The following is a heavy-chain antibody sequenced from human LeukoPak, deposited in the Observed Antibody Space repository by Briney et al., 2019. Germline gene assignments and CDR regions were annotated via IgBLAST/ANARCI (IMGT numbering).Heavy chain of an antibody. CDR1: GGSITSYY. V-gene: IGHV4-59*01. D-gene: IGHD4-11*01. CDR3: ARLYSSSLGRVFDY. J-gene: IGHJ4*02. Sequence: PSGTLSLTCTVSGGSITSYYWSWIRQPPGKGLEWIGYIYNSGSTNYNPSLKSRVTISVDTSKNQFSLRLSSVTAADTAVYYCARLYSSSLGRVFDYWGQGTLVTVSS. CDR2: IYNSGST.